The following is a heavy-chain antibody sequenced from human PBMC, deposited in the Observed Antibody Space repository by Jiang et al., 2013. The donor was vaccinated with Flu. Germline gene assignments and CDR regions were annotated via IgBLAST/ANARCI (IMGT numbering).Heavy chain of an antibody. J-gene: IGHJ4*02. D-gene: IGHD3-22*01. Sequence: SGLVKPSQTLSLTCAVSGGSISSGGYSWSWIRQPPGKGLEWIGYIYHSGSTYYNPSLKSRVTISVDRSKNQFSLKLSSVTAADTAVYYCARGVYYYDSSGYYPGGHFDYWGQGTLVTVSS. CDR2: IYHSGST. V-gene: IGHV4-30-2*01. CDR1: GGSISSGGYS. CDR3: ARGVYYYDSSGYYPGGHFDY.